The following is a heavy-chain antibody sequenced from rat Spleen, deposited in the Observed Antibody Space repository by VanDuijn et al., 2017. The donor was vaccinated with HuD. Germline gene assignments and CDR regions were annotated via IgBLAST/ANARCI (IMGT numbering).Heavy chain of an antibody. CDR1: GFTLSIYW. D-gene: IGHD3-4*01. CDR3: TRRGEPYYFDY. CDR2: ISYDVSNT. V-gene: IGHV5-31*01. J-gene: IGHJ2*01. Sequence: EVQLVESGGGLVQPGRSLELSCVASGFTLSIYWMTWIRQAPGKGLEWVASISYDVSNTYYRDSVKGRFTISRDNAKNTLYLQMDSLRSEDTATYYCTRRGEPYYFDYWGQGVMVTVSS.